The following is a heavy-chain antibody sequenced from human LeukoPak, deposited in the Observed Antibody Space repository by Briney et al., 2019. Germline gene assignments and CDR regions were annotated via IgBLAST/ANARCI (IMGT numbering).Heavy chain of an antibody. CDR1: GFTFDDYA. Sequence: PGRSLRLSCAASGFTFDDYAMRWVRQAPGKGLEWVSGISWNSGSIGYADSVKGRFTISRDNAKNSLYLQMNSLRAEDTALYYCAKDIHEGATPYYFDYWGQGTLVTVSS. CDR3: AKDIHEGATPYYFDY. D-gene: IGHD1-26*01. J-gene: IGHJ4*02. CDR2: ISWNSGSI. V-gene: IGHV3-9*01.